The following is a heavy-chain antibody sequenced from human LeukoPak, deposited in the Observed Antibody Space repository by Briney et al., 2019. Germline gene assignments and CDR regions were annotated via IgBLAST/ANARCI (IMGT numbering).Heavy chain of an antibody. V-gene: IGHV1-2*02. CDR2: INPNSGDT. CDR3: ARRLTTSQDLDY. D-gene: IGHD2-2*01. Sequence: GASVTVSCKASAYTFTFHYKYWVRQAPGQGLEWMGWINPNSGDTNYAQKFQGRVTMTRDTSISTAYMDLNRLTSDDTAVYYCARRLTTSQDLDYWGQGTLVTVSS. J-gene: IGHJ4*02. CDR1: AYTFTFHY.